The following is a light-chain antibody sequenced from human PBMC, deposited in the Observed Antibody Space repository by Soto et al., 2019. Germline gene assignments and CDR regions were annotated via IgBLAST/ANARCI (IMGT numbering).Light chain of an antibody. CDR3: CSYAGSSTPV. CDR2: EGS. V-gene: IGLV2-23*01. Sequence: QSALTQPASVSGSPGQSITISCTGTSSDVGSYNLGSWYQQHPGKAPKLMIYEGSKRPSGVSNRFSGSKSGNTASLTISGLQAEDEAEYYCCSYAGSSTPVFGGGTKLTVL. CDR1: SSDVGSYNL. J-gene: IGLJ2*01.